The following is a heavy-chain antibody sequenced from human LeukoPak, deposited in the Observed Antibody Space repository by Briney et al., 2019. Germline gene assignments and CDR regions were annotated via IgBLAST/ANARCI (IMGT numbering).Heavy chain of an antibody. V-gene: IGHV3-9*01. CDR2: TSWDSVGI. Sequence: LRFSCAHPDCTFGDYAMHRVRQSPATRPEIGASTSWDSVGIDYGDSVKGRFTISRDNAKNSLYLQMNSLRAEDTALYYCARGPGMATRKRYFDNWGHGTLVTVSS. CDR1: DCTFGDYA. J-gene: IGHJ4*01. D-gene: IGHD5-24*01. CDR3: ARGPGMATRKRYFDN.